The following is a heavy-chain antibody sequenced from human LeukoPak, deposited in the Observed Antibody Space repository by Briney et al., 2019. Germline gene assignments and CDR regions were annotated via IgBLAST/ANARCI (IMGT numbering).Heavy chain of an antibody. CDR3: ARDPGDYYGSGSSDAFDI. Sequence: PGGSLRLSCAASGFTFSSYGMHWVRQAPGKGLEWVAVIWYDGSNKYYADSVKGRFTISRDSSKNTLYLQMNSLRAEDTAVYYCARDPGDYYGSGSSDAFDIWGQGTMVTVSS. V-gene: IGHV3-33*01. CDR1: GFTFSSYG. J-gene: IGHJ3*02. CDR2: IWYDGSNK. D-gene: IGHD3-10*01.